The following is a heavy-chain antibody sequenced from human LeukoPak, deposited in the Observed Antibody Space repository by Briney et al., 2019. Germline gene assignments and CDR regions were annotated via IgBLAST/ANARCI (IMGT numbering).Heavy chain of an antibody. J-gene: IGHJ6*03. CDR1: SGSISTSNYY. D-gene: IGHD4-17*01. CDR3: ARDYGDYYYYYMDV. CDR2: IFYSGST. V-gene: IGHV4-39*07. Sequence: SETLSLTCTVSSGSISTSNYYWGWVRQPPGKALEWIGNIFYSGSTYYSPSLKSRVTISLDTSRNQFSLKLSSVTAADTAVYYCARDYGDYYYYYMDVWGKGTTVTISS.